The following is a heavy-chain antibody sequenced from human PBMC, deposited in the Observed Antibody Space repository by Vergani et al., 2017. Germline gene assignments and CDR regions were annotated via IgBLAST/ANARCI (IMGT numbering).Heavy chain of an antibody. CDR2: IIPIFGTA. CDR3: ASTSDDFWSGYYVKGAGYWYFDL. D-gene: IGHD3-3*01. CDR1: GYTFTSYA. Sequence: QVQLVQSGAEVKKPGASVKVSCKASGYTFTSYAISWVRQAPGQGLEWMGGIIPIFGTANYAQKFQGRVTITADESTSTAYMELSSLRSEDTAVYYCASTSDDFWSGYYVKGAGYWYFDLWGRGTLVTVSS. V-gene: IGHV1-69*13. J-gene: IGHJ2*01.